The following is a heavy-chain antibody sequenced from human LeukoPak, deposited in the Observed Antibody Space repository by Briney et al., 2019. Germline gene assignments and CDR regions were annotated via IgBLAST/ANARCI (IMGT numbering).Heavy chain of an antibody. CDR2: IIPIFGTA. V-gene: IGHV1-69*05. J-gene: IGHJ4*02. D-gene: IGHD2-2*01. CDR1: GGTFSSYA. Sequence: GASVKVSCKASGGTFSSYAISWVRQAPGQGLEWMGGIIPIFGTANYAQKFQGRVTITTDESTSTAYMELSSLRAEDTAVYYCARERASCYFDYWGQGTLVTVSS. CDR3: ARERASCYFDY.